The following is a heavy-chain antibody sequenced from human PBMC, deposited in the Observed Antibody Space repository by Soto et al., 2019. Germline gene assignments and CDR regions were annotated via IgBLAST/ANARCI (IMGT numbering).Heavy chain of an antibody. CDR3: ARPQVGASHYYYYGMDV. V-gene: IGHV3-33*01. CDR2: IWYDRSNK. Sequence: GGSLRLSCAASGFTFSSYGMHWVRQAPGKGLEWVAVIWYDRSNKYYADSVKGRFTIPRDNSKNTLYLQMNSLRAEDTAVYYCARPQVGASHYYYYGMDVWGQGTTVTVSS. D-gene: IGHD1-26*01. CDR1: GFTFSSYG. J-gene: IGHJ6*02.